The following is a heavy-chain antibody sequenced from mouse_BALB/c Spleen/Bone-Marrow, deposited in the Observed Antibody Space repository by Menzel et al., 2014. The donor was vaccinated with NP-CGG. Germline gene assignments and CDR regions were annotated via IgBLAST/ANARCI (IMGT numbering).Heavy chain of an antibody. J-gene: IGHJ2*01. CDR1: GFTFSSFG. CDR2: ISSGSSTI. Sequence: EVQVVESGGGLVQPGRSRKLSCAASGFTFSSFGMHWVRQAPEKGLEWVAYISSGSSTIYYADTVKGRFTISRDNPKNTLFLQMTSLRSEDTAMYYCARSSYGYDRQAYFFDYWGQGTTLTVSS. V-gene: IGHV5-17*02. CDR3: ARSSYGYDRQAYFFDY. D-gene: IGHD2-2*01.